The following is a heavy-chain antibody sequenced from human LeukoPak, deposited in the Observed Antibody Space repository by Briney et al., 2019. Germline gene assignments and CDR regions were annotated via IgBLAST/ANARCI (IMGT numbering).Heavy chain of an antibody. J-gene: IGHJ4*02. CDR1: GGSIRSSSYY. D-gene: IGHD1-26*01. V-gene: IGHV4-39*01. Sequence: SETLSLTCTVSGGSIRSSSYYWGWIRQPPGKGLEWIGSIYYSGSTYYNPSLKSRVTISVDTSKNQFSLKLSSVTAADTAVYYCASLRERSYYARGFDYWGQGTLVTVSS. CDR3: ASLRERSYYARGFDY. CDR2: IYYSGST.